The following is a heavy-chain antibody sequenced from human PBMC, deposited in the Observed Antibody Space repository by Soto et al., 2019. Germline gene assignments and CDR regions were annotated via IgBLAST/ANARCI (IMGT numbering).Heavy chain of an antibody. V-gene: IGHV4-39*07. D-gene: IGHD5-18*01. J-gene: IGHJ6*02. CDR3: GGPGSSLRGYSYPGYGMDV. CDR1: GGSISSSSYY. Sequence: SETLSLTCTVSGGSISSSSYYWGWIRQPPGKGLEWIGSIYYSGSTYYNPSLKSRVTISVDTSKNQFSLKLSSVTAADTAVYYCGGPGSSLRGYSYPGYGMDVGAQGTTVTVPS. CDR2: IYYSGST.